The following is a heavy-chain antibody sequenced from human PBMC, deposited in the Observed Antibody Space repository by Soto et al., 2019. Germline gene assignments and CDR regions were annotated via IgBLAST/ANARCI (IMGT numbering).Heavy chain of an antibody. J-gene: IGHJ3*02. Sequence: SENVSCQASVGTFSSYAISWERQAPGQGLEWMGGIIPIFGTANYAQKFQGRVTITADESTSTAYMELSSLRSEDTAVYYCAREWELLHDAFDIWGQGTMVTVSS. CDR1: VGTFSSYA. V-gene: IGHV1-69*13. D-gene: IGHD1-26*01. CDR2: IIPIFGTA. CDR3: AREWELLHDAFDI.